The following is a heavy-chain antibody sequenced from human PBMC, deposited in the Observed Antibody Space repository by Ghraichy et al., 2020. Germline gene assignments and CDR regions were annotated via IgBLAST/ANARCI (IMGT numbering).Heavy chain of an antibody. D-gene: IGHD3/OR15-3a*01. CDR2: IRNKARSYTT. CDR3: ARRAVDSFIDC. Sequence: GGSLRLSCAASGFTFSDHYMDWVRQAPGKGLEWVGRIRNKARSYTTEYAASVKGRFTISRDDSENSLYLQMNSLKTEDMAVYYCARRAVDSFIDCWGQGTLVTVSS. J-gene: IGHJ4*02. V-gene: IGHV3-72*01. CDR1: GFTFSDHY.